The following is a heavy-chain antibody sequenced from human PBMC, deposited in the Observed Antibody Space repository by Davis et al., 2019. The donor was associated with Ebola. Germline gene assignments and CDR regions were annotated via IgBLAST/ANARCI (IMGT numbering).Heavy chain of an antibody. D-gene: IGHD3-16*01. CDR1: GVSFSGYY. J-gene: IGHJ4*02. Sequence: MPSETLSLTCAVYGVSFSGYYWSWIRQPPGKGLEWIGEINHSGSTNYNPSLKSRVTISVDTSKNQLSLKLSSVTAADTAVYYCARGMGSYGPPGYWGQGTLVTVSS. CDR2: INHSGST. CDR3: ARGMGSYGPPGY. V-gene: IGHV4-34*01.